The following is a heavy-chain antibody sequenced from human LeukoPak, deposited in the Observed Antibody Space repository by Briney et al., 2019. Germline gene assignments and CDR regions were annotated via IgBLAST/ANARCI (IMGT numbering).Heavy chain of an antibody. CDR1: GFSVGTDY. J-gene: IGHJ3*01. V-gene: IGHV3-53*01. D-gene: IGHD3-3*01. CDR2: IHSGGAT. Sequence: GGSLRLSCAVSGFSVGTDYMTWIRQAPGKGLVWVSIIHSGGATFYADSVKGRFIISRDTSKKTLSLEMTNLRAEDTSVYYCARGYDFWSGSSSGVFDVWGQGTMVTVSS. CDR3: ARGYDFWSGSSSGVFDV.